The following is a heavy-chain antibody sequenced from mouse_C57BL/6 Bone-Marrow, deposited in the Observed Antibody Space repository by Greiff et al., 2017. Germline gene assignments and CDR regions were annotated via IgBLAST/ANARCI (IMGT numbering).Heavy chain of an antibody. Sequence: EVKLQESGPGLVKPSQSLSLTCSVTGYSITSGYYWNWIRQFPGNKLEWMGYISYDGSNNYNPSLKNRISITRDTSKNQFFLKLNSVTTEDTATYYCARDRGGYYHYYAMDYWGQGTSGTVSS. CDR3: ARDRGGYYHYYAMDY. CDR1: GYSITSGYY. D-gene: IGHD2-3*01. V-gene: IGHV3-6*01. J-gene: IGHJ4*01. CDR2: ISYDGSN.